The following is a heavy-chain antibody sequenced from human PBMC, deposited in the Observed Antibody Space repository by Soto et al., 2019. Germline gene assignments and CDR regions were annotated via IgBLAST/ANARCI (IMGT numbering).Heavy chain of an antibody. D-gene: IGHD1-7*01. CDR3: AKNQERELPRVIDF. CDR1: GLTFSTYA. V-gene: IGHV3-23*01. Sequence: WGSLRLSCATSGLTFSTYAMSCVRQAAGGGLEWVSSMSGSISTTYYADSVRGRFTISRDRSKNTLYLQMSSLRAEDTALYYCAKNQERELPRVIDFWGQGTLVTVSS. J-gene: IGHJ4*02. CDR2: MSGSISTT.